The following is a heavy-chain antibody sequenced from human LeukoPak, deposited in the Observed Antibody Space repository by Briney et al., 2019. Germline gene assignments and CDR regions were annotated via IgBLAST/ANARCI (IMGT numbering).Heavy chain of an antibody. V-gene: IGHV1-18*01. CDR3: ARYPPSYSNNWHYYFDY. J-gene: IGHJ4*02. Sequence: GASVKVSCKASGYTFTSYGVSWVRQAPGQGLEWTGWISGSNGNTDYAQKLQGRVTMTTDTSTSTAYMELRSLRSDDTAVYYCARYPPSYSNNWHYYFDYWGQGTLLTVSS. CDR1: GYTFTSYG. D-gene: IGHD1-1*01. CDR2: ISGSNGNT.